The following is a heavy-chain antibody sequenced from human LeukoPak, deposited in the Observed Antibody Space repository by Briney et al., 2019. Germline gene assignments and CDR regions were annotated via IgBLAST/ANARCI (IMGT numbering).Heavy chain of an antibody. CDR1: GYTFTSYD. D-gene: IGHD6-6*01. Sequence: ASVKVSCKASGYTFTSYDINWVRQATGQGLEWMGWMNPNSGNTGYAQKFQGRVTITRNTSISTAYMELSSLRSEDTAVYYCARRGSIAARRYYYYYMDVWGKGTTVTVSS. V-gene: IGHV1-8*03. CDR2: MNPNSGNT. J-gene: IGHJ6*03. CDR3: ARRGSIAARRYYYYYMDV.